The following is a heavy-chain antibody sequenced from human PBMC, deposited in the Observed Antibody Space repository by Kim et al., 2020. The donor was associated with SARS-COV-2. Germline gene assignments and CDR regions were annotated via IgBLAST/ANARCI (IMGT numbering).Heavy chain of an antibody. V-gene: IGHV1-69*04. Sequence: SVKVSCKASGGTFSSYAISWVRQAPGQGLEWMGRIILILGIANYEQKFQGRVTITADKSTSTAYMELSSLRSEDTAVYYCARSSNLVLLWFGESGPFGYWGQGTLVTVSS. CDR3: ARSSNLVLLWFGESGPFGY. J-gene: IGHJ4*02. D-gene: IGHD3-10*01. CDR1: GGTFSSYA. CDR2: IILILGIA.